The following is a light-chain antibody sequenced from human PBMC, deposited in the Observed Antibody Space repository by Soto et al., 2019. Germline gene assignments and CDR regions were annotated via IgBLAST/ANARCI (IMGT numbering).Light chain of an antibody. CDR1: QSLLSSGGETY. V-gene: IGKV2D-29*02. J-gene: IGKJ5*01. Sequence: DIVMSQTPLSLSVTPGQPASISCRSSQSLLSSGGETYLFWYLQRPVPSPQLLVYEVSIRISAVPDTFSGSGSGTDFTLTISRVEAEDAGVYYCMQSTQLPLTFGQGTRLEVK. CDR2: EVS. CDR3: MQSTQLPLT.